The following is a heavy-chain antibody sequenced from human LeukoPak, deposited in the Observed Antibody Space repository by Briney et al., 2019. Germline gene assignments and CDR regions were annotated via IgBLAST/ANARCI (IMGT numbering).Heavy chain of an antibody. D-gene: IGHD4-17*01. Sequence: ASVKVSCKASGYTFTTYYMHWVRQAPGKGLEWMGGFDPEDGETIYAQKFQGRVTMTEDTSTDTAYMELSSLRSEDTAVYYCATTVTTPNFDYWGQGTLVTVSS. CDR2: FDPEDGET. CDR3: ATTVTTPNFDY. CDR1: GYTFTTYY. V-gene: IGHV1-24*01. J-gene: IGHJ4*02.